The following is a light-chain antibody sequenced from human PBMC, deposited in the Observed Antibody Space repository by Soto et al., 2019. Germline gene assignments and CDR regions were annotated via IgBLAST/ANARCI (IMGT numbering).Light chain of an antibody. CDR2: TAS. CDR3: QHRHSYPIT. V-gene: IGKV1-9*01. CDR1: QGIGSL. Sequence: DIQLTQSPSFRSASVGDRVTITSRASQGIGSLLAWYQQKPGKAPNLLIHTASYLQSGVPSRFSGSGSGTEFTLTISSLQPEDFATYYCQHRHSYPITFGQGTRLEIK. J-gene: IGKJ5*01.